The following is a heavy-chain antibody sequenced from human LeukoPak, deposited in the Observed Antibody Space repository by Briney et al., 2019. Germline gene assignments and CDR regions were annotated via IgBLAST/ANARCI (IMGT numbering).Heavy chain of an antibody. V-gene: IGHV3-48*01. Sequence: GGSLRLSCAASGFTFSSCSMSWVRQAPGKGLEWVSYISGSSSSIFYADSVKGRFTISRDNAKNSLYLQLNSLRAADTAVYSCARGIDAGQQLIPYDYWGQGTLVTVSS. D-gene: IGHD6-13*01. CDR2: ISGSSSSI. CDR3: ARGIDAGQQLIPYDY. CDR1: GFTFSSCS. J-gene: IGHJ4*02.